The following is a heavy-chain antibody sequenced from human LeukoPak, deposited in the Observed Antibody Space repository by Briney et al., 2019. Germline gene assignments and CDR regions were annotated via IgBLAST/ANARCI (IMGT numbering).Heavy chain of an antibody. CDR1: GFTFSSYS. D-gene: IGHD3-16*01. V-gene: IGHV3-21*01. CDR3: ARDLSYDYVWGSTVGAFDI. Sequence: PGGSLRLSCAASGFTFSSYSMNWVRQAPGKGLEWVSSISSSSSYVYYADSVKGRFTISRDNAKNSLYLQMNSLRAEDTAVYYCARDLSYDYVWGSTVGAFDIWGQGTMVTVSS. CDR2: ISSSSSYV. J-gene: IGHJ3*02.